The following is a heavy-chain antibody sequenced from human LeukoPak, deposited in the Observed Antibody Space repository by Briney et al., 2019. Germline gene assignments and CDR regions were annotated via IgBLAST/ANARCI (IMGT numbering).Heavy chain of an antibody. D-gene: IGHD3-16*01. V-gene: IGHV1-2*04. J-gene: IGHJ4*02. CDR1: GYTFSKYY. CDR3: ARARGRLDWDFDY. CDR2: INPNSGGT. Sequence: ASVKVSCKASGYTFSKYYMHWVRQAPGQGLEWMGWINPNSGGTNYAQKFQGWVTMTRDTSISTAYMELSRLRSDDTAVYYCARARGRLDWDFDYWGQGTLVTVSP.